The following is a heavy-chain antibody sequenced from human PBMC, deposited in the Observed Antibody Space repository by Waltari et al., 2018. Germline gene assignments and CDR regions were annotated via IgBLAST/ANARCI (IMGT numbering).Heavy chain of an antibody. D-gene: IGHD3-16*01. CDR3: ARDLIGLHATVWDS. CDR1: GFIFSDYV. Sequence: QVQLVESGGGVVQSGTSLRVSCAASGFIFSDYVMHWVRQTPGKGLEWVAVVSYDGTEKLYADSVKGRFSISRDNSKDTLYLQLNSLRPEDTACYFCARDLIGLHATVWDSWGQGILVTVSS. J-gene: IGHJ4*02. CDR2: VSYDGTEK. V-gene: IGHV3-30*04.